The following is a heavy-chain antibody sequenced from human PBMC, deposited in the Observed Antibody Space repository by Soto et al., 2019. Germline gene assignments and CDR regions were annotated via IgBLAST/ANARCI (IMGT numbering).Heavy chain of an antibody. CDR2: MSRSSRYI. J-gene: IGHJ4*02. Sequence: LRLSCAASGFTFNSYSMNWVRQAPGKGLEWVSSMSRSSRYIYYADSVKGRFTISRDNAKNSVYLQMNSLRAEDTAVYYCARDGGVSATLANYFDYWGQGTLVTVSS. CDR1: GFTFNSYS. D-gene: IGHD2-15*01. CDR3: ARDGGVSATLANYFDY. V-gene: IGHV3-21*01.